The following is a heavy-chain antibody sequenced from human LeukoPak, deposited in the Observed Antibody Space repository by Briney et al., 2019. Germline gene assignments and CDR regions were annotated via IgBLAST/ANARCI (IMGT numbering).Heavy chain of an antibody. Sequence: GGSLRLSCASSRLTFSRYAVSWVRQAPGKGLEWVSSISGSGGSTYSADSVKGRFTISRDNSKNTLYLQMNSLRAEDTALYYCSKDRSCTNDICHGDFDYWGQGTLVTVSS. CDR2: ISGSGGST. V-gene: IGHV3-23*01. CDR3: SKDRSCTNDICHGDFDY. CDR1: RLTFSRYA. J-gene: IGHJ4*02. D-gene: IGHD2-8*01.